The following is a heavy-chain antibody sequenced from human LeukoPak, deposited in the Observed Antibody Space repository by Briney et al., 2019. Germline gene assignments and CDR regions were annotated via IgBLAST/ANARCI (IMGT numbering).Heavy chain of an antibody. D-gene: IGHD2-21*02. J-gene: IGHJ2*01. CDR2: MSPSSSNT. CDR1: GYTFTSYD. Sequence: GASVKVSCKASGYTFTSYDINWVRQATGQGLEWMGWMSPSSSNTGYVQKFQGRVTMTTDTSTSTAYMELRSLRSDDTAVYYCARRVPFVCGGDCFTWYFDLWGRGTLVTVSS. V-gene: IGHV1-8*01. CDR3: ARRVPFVCGGDCFTWYFDL.